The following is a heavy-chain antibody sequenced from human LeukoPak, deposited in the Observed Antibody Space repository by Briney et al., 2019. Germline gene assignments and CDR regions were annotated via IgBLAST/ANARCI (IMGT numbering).Heavy chain of an antibody. J-gene: IGHJ6*04. CDR2: ITGSGGST. D-gene: IGHD3-10*02. Sequence: GGSQRLSCAASGFTFSSYAMSWLRQAPGKGLEWVSAITGSGGSTYYADSVKGRFTISRDNSKNTLYLQMNSLRAEDTAVYYCAELGITMIGGVWGKGTTVTISS. CDR3: AELGITMIGGV. V-gene: IGHV3-23*01. CDR1: GFTFSSYA.